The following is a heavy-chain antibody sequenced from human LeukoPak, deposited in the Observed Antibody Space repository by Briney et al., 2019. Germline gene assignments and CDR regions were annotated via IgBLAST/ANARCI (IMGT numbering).Heavy chain of an antibody. J-gene: IGHJ4*02. CDR2: ISGSGGST. D-gene: IGHD2-21*02. V-gene: IGHV3-23*01. CDR1: GFTFSSYA. CDR3: AKDPRGYCGGDCYSNFDY. Sequence: GGSLRLSCAASGFTFSSYAMSWVRQAPGKGLEWVSAISGSGGSTYYADSVKGRFTISRDNSRNTLSMQMNSLRAEDTAVYYCAKDPRGYCGGDCYSNFDYWGQGTLVTVSS.